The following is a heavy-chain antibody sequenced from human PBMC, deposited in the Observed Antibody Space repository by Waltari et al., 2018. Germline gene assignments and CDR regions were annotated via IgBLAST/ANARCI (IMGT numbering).Heavy chain of an antibody. CDR1: GGSFSGYY. CDR2: INHSGRT. J-gene: IGHJ4*02. CDR3: ARGPSRVVVAATPALDY. V-gene: IGHV4-34*01. Sequence: QVQLQQWGAGLLKPSETLSLTCAVYGGSFSGYYWSWIRQPPGKGLEWIGEINHSGRTNYNPSLKSRVTISVDTSKNQFSLKLSSVTAADTAVYYCARGPSRVVVAATPALDYWGQGTLVTVSS. D-gene: IGHD2-15*01.